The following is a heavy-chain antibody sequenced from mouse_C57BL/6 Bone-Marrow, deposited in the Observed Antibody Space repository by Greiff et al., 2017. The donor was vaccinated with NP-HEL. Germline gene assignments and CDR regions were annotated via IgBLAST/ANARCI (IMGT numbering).Heavy chain of an antibody. J-gene: IGHJ2*01. CDR3: ARYWSFAY. V-gene: IGHV7-3*01. Sequence: EVQVVESGGGLVQPGGSLSLSCAASGFTFTDYYMSWVRQPPGKALEWLGFIRNKANGYTTEYSASVKGRFTISRDNSQSILYLQMNTLGAEASANYYCARYWSFAYWGQGTTLTVSS. CDR1: GFTFTDYY. CDR2: IRNKANGYTT.